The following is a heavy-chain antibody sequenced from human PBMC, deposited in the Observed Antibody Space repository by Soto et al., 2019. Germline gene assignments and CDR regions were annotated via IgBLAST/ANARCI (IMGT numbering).Heavy chain of an antibody. Sequence: GGSLRLSCAASGFTFSSYAMSWVRQAPGKGLEWVSAISGSGGSTYYADSVKGRFTISRDNSKNTLYLQMNSLRAEDTAVYYCAKDLSIFGVDPSRYYYYGMDVWGQGTTVTVSS. CDR3: AKDLSIFGVDPSRYYYYGMDV. V-gene: IGHV3-23*01. J-gene: IGHJ6*02. D-gene: IGHD3-3*01. CDR1: GFTFSSYA. CDR2: ISGSGGST.